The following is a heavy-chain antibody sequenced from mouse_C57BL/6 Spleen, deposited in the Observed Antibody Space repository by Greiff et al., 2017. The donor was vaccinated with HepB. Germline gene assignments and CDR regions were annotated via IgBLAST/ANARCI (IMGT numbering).Heavy chain of an antibody. CDR3: AREKTGSAWFAY. CDR2: ISDGGSYT. J-gene: IGHJ3*01. V-gene: IGHV5-4*01. D-gene: IGHD4-1*01. Sequence: DVKLVESGGGLVKPGGSLKLSCAASGFTFSSYAMSWVRQTPEKRLEWVATISDGGSYTYYPHNVKGRFTISRDNAKNNLYLQMSHLKSEDTAMYYCAREKTGSAWFAYWGQGTLVTVSA. CDR1: GFTFSSYA.